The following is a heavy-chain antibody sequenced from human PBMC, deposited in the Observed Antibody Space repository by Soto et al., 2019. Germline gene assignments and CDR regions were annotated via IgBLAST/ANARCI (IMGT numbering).Heavy chain of an antibody. CDR2: IYYSGST. CDR3: ARDAEDRNSFDY. CDR1: GGSISSGGYY. Sequence: QVPLQESGPGLVKPSQTLSLTCTVSGGSISSGGYYWSWIRQHPGKGLEWIGYIYYSGSTYYNPSLKSRVIISVDTSKNQFSLKLSSVTAADTAVYYCARDAEDRNSFDYWGQGTLVTVSS. V-gene: IGHV4-31*03. J-gene: IGHJ4*02.